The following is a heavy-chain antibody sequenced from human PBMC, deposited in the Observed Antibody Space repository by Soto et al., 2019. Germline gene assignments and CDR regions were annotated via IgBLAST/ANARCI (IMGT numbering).Heavy chain of an antibody. J-gene: IGHJ4*02. V-gene: IGHV4-59*08. CDR3: ARIVAYGDYAQTFDD. Sequence: SETLSLTCTVSGGSISSYYWSWIRQPPGKGLEWIGYIYYSGSTNYNPSLKSRVTISVDTSKNQFSLKLSSVTAADTAVYYCARIVAYGDYAQTFDDWGQGTLVTVSS. CDR2: IYYSGST. D-gene: IGHD4-17*01. CDR1: GGSISSYY.